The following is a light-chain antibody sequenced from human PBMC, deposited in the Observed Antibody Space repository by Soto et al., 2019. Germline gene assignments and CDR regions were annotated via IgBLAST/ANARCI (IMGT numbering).Light chain of an antibody. CDR1: QSVSSN. Sequence: EIVMTQSPATLSVSPGERATLSCRASQSVSSNLAWYQQKPGQAPRLLIYGASIRATGIPARFSGSGSGTEFTLTISSRQSEDFAVYYCQQYNNWPLYTFGQGTKLEIK. V-gene: IGKV3D-15*01. J-gene: IGKJ2*01. CDR2: GAS. CDR3: QQYNNWPLYT.